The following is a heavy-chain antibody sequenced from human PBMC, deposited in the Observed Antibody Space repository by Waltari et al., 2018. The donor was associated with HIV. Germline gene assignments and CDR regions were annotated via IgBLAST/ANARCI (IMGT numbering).Heavy chain of an antibody. CDR3: ARLQWATQNLDF. Sequence: EVQLVESGGGSVQPGGSLRLSCTVSGFTFRRSWMTWVRQAQGRGLEWVANIKEDGSERSYVESVKGRFIISRDNAKNSLFLQMYGLGAEDTGVYYCARLQWATQNLDFWGQGTLVTVSS. J-gene: IGHJ4*02. CDR2: IKEDGSER. CDR1: GFTFRRSW. V-gene: IGHV3-7*01. D-gene: IGHD6-19*01.